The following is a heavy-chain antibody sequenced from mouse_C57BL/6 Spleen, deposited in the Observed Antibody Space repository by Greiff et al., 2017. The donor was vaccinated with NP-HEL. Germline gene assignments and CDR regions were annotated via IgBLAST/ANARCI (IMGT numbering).Heavy chain of an antibody. D-gene: IGHD2-4*01. CDR3: AKKKGRDYPWAMDY. Sequence: QVQLKESGPGLVQPSQSLSITCTVSGFSLTSYGVHWVRQSPGKGLEWLGVIWSGGSTDYNAAFMSRLSITKDNSKSQVFFKMNSLQADDTAIYYCAKKKGRDYPWAMDYWGQGTSVTVSS. CDR1: GFSLTSYG. J-gene: IGHJ4*01. CDR2: IWSGGST. V-gene: IGHV2-5*01.